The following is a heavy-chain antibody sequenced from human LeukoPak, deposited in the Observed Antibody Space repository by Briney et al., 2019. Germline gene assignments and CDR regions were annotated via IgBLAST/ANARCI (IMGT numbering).Heavy chain of an antibody. J-gene: IGHJ6*03. D-gene: IGHD3-3*01. V-gene: IGHV1-69*05. CDR3: ARHPWSSSVTVYYMDV. CDR2: IIPIFGTA. CDR1: GGTFSSYA. Sequence: GSSVMVSCKASGGTFSSYAISWVRQAPGQGLKWMGRIIPIFGTANYAQKFQGRVTITTDESTSTAYMELSSLRSEDTAVYYCARHPWSSSVTVYYMDVWGKGTTVTVSS.